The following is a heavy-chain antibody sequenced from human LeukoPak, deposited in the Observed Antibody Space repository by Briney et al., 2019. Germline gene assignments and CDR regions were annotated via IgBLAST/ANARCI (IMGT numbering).Heavy chain of an antibody. CDR3: ARREPHGDYGGKIRYYYYMDV. CDR2: INHSGTT. V-gene: IGHV4-34*01. Sequence: PSETLSLTCAVYGGSFSGYSWTWIRQPPGKGLEWIGEINHSGTTDYNPSLQSRVTISLDTSKNQFSLKVASVTAADTAVYYCARREPHGDYGGKIRYYYYMDVWGKGTTITISS. J-gene: IGHJ6*03. D-gene: IGHD4-23*01. CDR1: GGSFSGYS.